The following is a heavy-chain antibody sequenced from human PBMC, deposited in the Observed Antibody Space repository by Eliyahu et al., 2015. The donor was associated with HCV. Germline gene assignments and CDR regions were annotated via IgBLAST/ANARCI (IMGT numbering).Heavy chain of an antibody. J-gene: IGHJ3*02. CDR1: GFTFSSYG. Sequence: QVQLVESGGGVVQPGGSLRLSCAASGFTFSSYGXHWVRQAPGKGLGWVAFIRYDGSNKYYADSVKGRFTISRDNSKNTLYLQMNSLRAEDTAVYYCETGYGDHGGNAFDIWGQGTMVTVSS. CDR3: ETGYGDHGGNAFDI. CDR2: IRYDGSNK. D-gene: IGHD4-17*01. V-gene: IGHV3-30*02.